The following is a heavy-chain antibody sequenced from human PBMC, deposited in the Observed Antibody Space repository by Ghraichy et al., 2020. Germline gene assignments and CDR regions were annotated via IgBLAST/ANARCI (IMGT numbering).Heavy chain of an antibody. V-gene: IGHV3-21*01. CDR3: ARDRGSGYDYWSGYLSG. CDR2: ISSSSGYI. CDR1: GFTLTNYY. D-gene: IGHD3-3*01. Sequence: LSLTCAASGFTLTNYYMNWVRQAPGKGLEWVSSISSSSGYIYYADSVKGRFTISRDNAMNSLYLEMNSLRAEDTVVYYCARDRGSGYDYWSGYLSGWGQGTLVTVSS. J-gene: IGHJ4*02.